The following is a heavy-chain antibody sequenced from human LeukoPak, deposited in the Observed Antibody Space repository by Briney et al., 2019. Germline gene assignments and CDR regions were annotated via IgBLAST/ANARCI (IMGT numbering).Heavy chain of an antibody. V-gene: IGHV4-34*01. J-gene: IGHJ4*02. Sequence: SETLSLTCAVYGGSFSGYYWSWIRQPPGKGLEWIGEINHSGSTNYNPSLKSRVTISVDTSKNQFSLKLSSVIAADTAVYYCARGPRRYYDILTGYGGEYYFDYWGQGTLVTVSS. CDR3: ARGPRRYYDILTGYGGEYYFDY. D-gene: IGHD3-9*01. CDR2: INHSGST. CDR1: GGSFSGYY.